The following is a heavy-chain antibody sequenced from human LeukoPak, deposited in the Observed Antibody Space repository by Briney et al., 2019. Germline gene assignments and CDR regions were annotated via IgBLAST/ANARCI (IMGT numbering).Heavy chain of an antibody. CDR1: GGSISSSSYY. Sequence: SETLSLTCTVSGGSISSSSYYWGWIRQPPGKGLEWIVSIYYSGSTYYNPSLKSRVTISVDTSKNQFSLKLSSVTAADTAVYYCARRDYYHYMDVWGKGTTVTVSS. CDR3: ARRDYYHYMDV. V-gene: IGHV4-39*01. J-gene: IGHJ6*03. CDR2: IYYSGST.